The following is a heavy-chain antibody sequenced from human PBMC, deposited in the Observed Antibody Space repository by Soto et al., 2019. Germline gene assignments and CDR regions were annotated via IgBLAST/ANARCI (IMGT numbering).Heavy chain of an antibody. J-gene: IGHJ6*02. D-gene: IGHD4-17*01. CDR3: ARHGNTVTTGYYYGMDV. V-gene: IGHV4-39*01. Sequence: LSLTCTVSGASFSSSNYYWGWIRQPPGRGLEWIGTMYYSGRTYYNPSLKSRVTTSVDTSKNQFSLKLSAVTATDTAVYYCARHGNTVTTGYYYGMDVWGQGTTVTVSS. CDR1: GASFSSSNYY. CDR2: MYYSGRT.